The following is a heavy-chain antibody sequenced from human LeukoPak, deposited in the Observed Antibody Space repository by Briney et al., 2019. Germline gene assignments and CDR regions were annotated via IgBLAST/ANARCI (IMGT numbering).Heavy chain of an antibody. V-gene: IGHV3-23*01. D-gene: IGHD5-24*01. CDR3: ATVRDDYNYSFDY. CDR2: ISGSGGST. CDR1: GFTFSSYG. J-gene: IGHJ4*02. Sequence: GGSLRLSCAASGFTFSSYGMSWVRQAPGKGLEWVSAISGSGGSTYYADSVKGRFTISRDNSKNTLYLQMNSLRAEDTAVYYCATVRDDYNYSFDYWGQGTLVTVSS.